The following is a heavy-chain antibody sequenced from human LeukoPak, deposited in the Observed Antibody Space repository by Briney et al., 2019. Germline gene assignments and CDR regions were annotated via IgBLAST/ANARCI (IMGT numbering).Heavy chain of an antibody. Sequence: GGSLRLSCAASGFSFSSYGMHWVRQAPGKGLEWVAFIRYNGNNQYYADSVKGRFTISRDNSKNTLYLQMNSLKGDDTAVYYCAKDSAFYYIDVWGKGTTVIISS. V-gene: IGHV3-30*02. D-gene: IGHD3-10*01. CDR1: GFSFSSYG. J-gene: IGHJ6*03. CDR2: IRYNGNNQ. CDR3: AKDSAFYYIDV.